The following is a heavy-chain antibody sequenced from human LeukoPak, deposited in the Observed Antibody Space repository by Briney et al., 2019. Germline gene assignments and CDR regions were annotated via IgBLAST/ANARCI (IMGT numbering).Heavy chain of an antibody. J-gene: IGHJ4*02. CDR1: GFTFGSYA. CDR3: ANHPPVTGSFDY. Sequence: GGSLRLSCAAAGFTFGSYAMSWVRQAPGQGLEWVSAISVDGATTYYADSVKGRFTISRDNSKNTLYLQMNSLRAEDTAVYYCANHPPVTGSFDYRGQGTLVTVSS. CDR2: ISVDGATT. D-gene: IGHD3-9*01. V-gene: IGHV3-23*01.